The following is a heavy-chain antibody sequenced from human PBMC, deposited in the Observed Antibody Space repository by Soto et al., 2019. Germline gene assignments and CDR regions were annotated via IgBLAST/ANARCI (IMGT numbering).Heavy chain of an antibody. V-gene: IGHV1-2*02. D-gene: IGHD1-7*01. CDR1: GYTFTGYY. J-gene: IGHJ5*02. Sequence: QVQLVQSGAEVKKPGASVKVSCKASGYTFTGYYMHWVRQAPGQGLEWMGWINPNSGGTNYAQKFQGRVTMTRYTSISTAYMELSRLRSDDTAVYYCARDLNWNYVSGWFDPWGQGTLVTVSS. CDR3: ARDLNWNYVSGWFDP. CDR2: INPNSGGT.